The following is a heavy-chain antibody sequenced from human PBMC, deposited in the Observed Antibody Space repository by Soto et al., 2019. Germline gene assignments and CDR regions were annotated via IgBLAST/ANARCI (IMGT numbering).Heavy chain of an antibody. V-gene: IGHV3-53*01. CDR3: HGYGY. D-gene: IGHD5-12*01. Sequence: EVQVVESGGGLIQPGGSLRLSCEVSGFSVTANYMSWVSQAPGKGLEWVSVIYSGGSTYYIDSVKGRFSISRDISKNTLYIQMNSLGAEDTAVYYCHGYGYWGEGTLVTVSS. CDR2: IYSGGST. J-gene: IGHJ4*02. CDR1: GFSVTANY.